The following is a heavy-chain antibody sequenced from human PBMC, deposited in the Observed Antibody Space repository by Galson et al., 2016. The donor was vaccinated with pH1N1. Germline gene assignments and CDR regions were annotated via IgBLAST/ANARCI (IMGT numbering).Heavy chain of an antibody. CDR2: IKQDGSEI. V-gene: IGHV3-7*01. CDR3: ARAIAQGDSY. Sequence: SLRLSCAASGFSFSDYWISWVRQAPGKGLEWVANIKQDGSEIYYVDSVKGRCTISRDNAKNSLYLQMDSLRAEDTAIYYCARAIAQGDSYWGQGTLVTVSS. D-gene: IGHD2-21*01. J-gene: IGHJ4*02. CDR1: GFSFSDYW.